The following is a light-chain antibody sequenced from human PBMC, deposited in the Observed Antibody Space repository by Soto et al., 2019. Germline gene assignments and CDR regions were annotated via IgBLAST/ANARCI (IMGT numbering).Light chain of an antibody. CDR2: RAS. CDR1: QTIDNN. CDR3: QQYNNWPQT. J-gene: IGKJ2*01. Sequence: EILLTQSPATLSVSPGQRATLSCRASQTIDNNLAWYQQKPGQSPRLLIYRASTRAPGISTRFSGGGAGTELTLTISNLQWEDFAVYSCQQYNNWPQTFGQGNKLEI. V-gene: IGKV3-15*01.